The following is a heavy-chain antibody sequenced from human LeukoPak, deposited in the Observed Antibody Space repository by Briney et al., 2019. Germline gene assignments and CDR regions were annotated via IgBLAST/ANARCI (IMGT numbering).Heavy chain of an antibody. V-gene: IGHV1-2*06. Sequence: ASVKVSCKASGYTFTGYYMHWVRQAPGQGLEWMGRINPNSGGTNYAQKFQGRVTMTRDTSISTAYMELSRLRSEDTAVYYCARGAPIRVAVAATFDPWGQGTLVTVPS. D-gene: IGHD6-19*01. J-gene: IGHJ5*02. CDR3: ARGAPIRVAVAATFDP. CDR1: GYTFTGYY. CDR2: INPNSGGT.